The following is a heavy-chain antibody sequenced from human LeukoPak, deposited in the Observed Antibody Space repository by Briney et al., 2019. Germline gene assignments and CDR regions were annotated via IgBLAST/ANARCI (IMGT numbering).Heavy chain of an antibody. CDR1: GGSISCSSYH. J-gene: IGHJ6*02. V-gene: IGHV4-39*07. Sequence: PSETLSLTCTVSGGSISCSSYHWGWIRQPPGKGLEWIGSIYYSGTTYYNPSLKSRVTISVDTSKNQFSLKLSSVTAADTAVYYCARRLGEQYYYYGMDVWGQGTTVTVSS. CDR3: ARRLGEQYYYYGMDV. D-gene: IGHD3-10*01. CDR2: IYYSGTT.